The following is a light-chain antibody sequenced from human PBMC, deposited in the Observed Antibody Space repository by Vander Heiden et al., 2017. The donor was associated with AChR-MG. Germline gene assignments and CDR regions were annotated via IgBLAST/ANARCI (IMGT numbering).Light chain of an antibody. J-gene: IGKJ2*01. CDR3: QKNNNWYT. CDR2: GAS. Sequence: EIVMTQSPATLSVSPGERATLSCRASQSGSSNLDRYQQRPGQAPRLLIYGASTRATGIPASFSGSGSGTEFTLTISSLQSEDFAVYYWQKNNNWYTFGEGTKLEIK. CDR1: QSGSSN. V-gene: IGKV3-15*01.